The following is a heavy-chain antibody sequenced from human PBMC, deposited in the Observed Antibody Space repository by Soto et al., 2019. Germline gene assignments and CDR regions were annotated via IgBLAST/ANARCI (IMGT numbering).Heavy chain of an antibody. CDR1: GGSISSSSYY. CDR3: ARGIVLLTIFGVVPNWFDP. CDR2: IYYSGST. V-gene: IGHV4-39*01. D-gene: IGHD3-3*01. Sequence: QLQLQESGPGLVKPSETLSLTCTVSGGSISSSSYYWGWIRQPPGKGLEWIGSIYYSGSTYYNPSLTSRVTISVDTSKNQFSLKLSSVTAADTAVYYCARGIVLLTIFGVVPNWFDPWGQGTLVTVSS. J-gene: IGHJ5*02.